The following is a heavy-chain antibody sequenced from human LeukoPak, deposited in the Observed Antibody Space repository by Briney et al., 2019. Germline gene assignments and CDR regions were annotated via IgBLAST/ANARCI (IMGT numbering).Heavy chain of an antibody. Sequence: SETLSLTCTVSGGSISSYYWGWIRQPPGKGLEWIGSIYHSGSTYYNPSLKSRVTISVDTSKNQFSLKLSSVTAADTAVYYCARDESHSGSHLNWFDPWGQGTLVTVSS. J-gene: IGHJ5*02. CDR2: IYHSGST. CDR1: GGSISSYY. D-gene: IGHD1-26*01. CDR3: ARDESHSGSHLNWFDP. V-gene: IGHV4-38-2*02.